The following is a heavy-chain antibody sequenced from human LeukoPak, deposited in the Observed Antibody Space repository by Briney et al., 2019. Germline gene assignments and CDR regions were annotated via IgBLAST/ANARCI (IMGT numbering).Heavy chain of an antibody. CDR1: GFTFSDHY. D-gene: IGHD6-13*01. CDR3: TRDGIIRAHSSSWFDY. CDR2: TRNKANSYTT. V-gene: IGHV3-72*01. Sequence: PGGSLRLSCAASGFTFSDHYMDWVRQAPGKGLEWVGRTRNKANSYTTEYAASVKGRFTISRDDSKNSLYLQMNSLKTEDTAVYYCTRDGIIRAHSSSWFDYWGQGTLVTVSS. J-gene: IGHJ4*02.